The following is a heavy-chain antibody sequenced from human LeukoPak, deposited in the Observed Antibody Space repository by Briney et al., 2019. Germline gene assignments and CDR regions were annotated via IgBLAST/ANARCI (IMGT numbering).Heavy chain of an antibody. D-gene: IGHD1-1*01. V-gene: IGHV4-39*01. J-gene: IGHJ4*02. Sequence: SETLSLTCTVSGGSVSSSSYYWGWIRQPPGRGVEWIGTIYYSGSTYYNPSLKSRVTISVDTSKNQFSLKLSSMTAADTAVYFCARQGFLEMTKLFDYWGQGTLVTVSS. CDR2: IYYSGST. CDR3: ARQGFLEMTKLFDY. CDR1: GGSVSSSSYY.